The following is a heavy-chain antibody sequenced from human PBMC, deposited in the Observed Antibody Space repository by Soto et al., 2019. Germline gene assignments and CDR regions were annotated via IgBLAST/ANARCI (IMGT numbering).Heavy chain of an antibody. J-gene: IGHJ4*02. D-gene: IGHD3-10*01. V-gene: IGHV3-7*01. CDR1: GFTFSNYW. CDR3: ATRPHETIDSDYIGVFDX. Sequence: PGGSLRLSCAASGFTFSNYWMSWVRQAPGKGLEWVSNIKEDGSEKYHVDSVKGRFTISIDNAKNSLHLQMNSMRDEDTAVYYCATRPHETIDSDYIGVFDXWGQGIHVTVSX. CDR2: IKEDGSEK.